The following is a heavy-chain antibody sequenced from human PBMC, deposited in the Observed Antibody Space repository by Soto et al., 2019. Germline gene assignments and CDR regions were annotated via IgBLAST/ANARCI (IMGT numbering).Heavy chain of an antibody. V-gene: IGHV3-23*01. Sequence: GGSLRLTCAASGFTFSSYAMSWVRQVPRKGLEWVSSISGSGGNTYYPDSVKGRFTISRDNSKNTLYLQMTSLRAEDTAVYYCAKRPTTAANHGFDFWGQGTLVTVSS. CDR2: ISGSGGNT. CDR3: AKRPTTAANHGFDF. D-gene: IGHD2-21*02. CDR1: GFTFSSYA. J-gene: IGHJ4*02.